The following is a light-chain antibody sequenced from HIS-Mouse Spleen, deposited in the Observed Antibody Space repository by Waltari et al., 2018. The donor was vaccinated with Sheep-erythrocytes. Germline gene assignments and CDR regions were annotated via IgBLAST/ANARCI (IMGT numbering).Light chain of an antibody. V-gene: IGLV3-21*02. CDR3: QVWDSSSDHVV. Sequence: SYVLTQPPSVSVAPGQTARITCGGNNIGSKSVHWYQQKPGQAPVLGVYDDSDRPSGIPGRFSGSNSGNTATLTIGRVEAGDEADYYCQVWDSSSDHVVFGGGTKLTVL. CDR1: NIGSKS. J-gene: IGLJ2*01. CDR2: DDS.